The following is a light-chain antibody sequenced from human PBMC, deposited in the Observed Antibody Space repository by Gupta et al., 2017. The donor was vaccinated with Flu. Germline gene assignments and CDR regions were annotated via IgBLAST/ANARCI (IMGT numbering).Light chain of an antibody. CDR2: DVS. Sequence: QSALTQPASVSGSPGQPITIFCTGTSSDVGGYNYVSWYQQRPGKAPKLMIYDVSNRPSGVSNRFSGSKSGNTASLTISGLQAEDETDYYCSSYTDTSTFYVFGTGTKVTVL. V-gene: IGLV2-14*01. CDR3: SSYTDTSTFYV. CDR1: SSDVGGYNY. J-gene: IGLJ1*01.